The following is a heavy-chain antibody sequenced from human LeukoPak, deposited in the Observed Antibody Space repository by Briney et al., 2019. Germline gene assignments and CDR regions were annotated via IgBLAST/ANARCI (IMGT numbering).Heavy chain of an antibody. Sequence: PSETLSLTCAVYGGSGNYYWSWVRQPPGKGLEWIGEITHTGNTHYNPSLKSRVSISLDTSKNQFFLKLSSVAAADTAVYYCVPIYGDYSDFDSWGQGTLVTVSS. CDR1: GGSGNYY. J-gene: IGHJ4*02. D-gene: IGHD4-17*01. CDR2: ITHTGNT. V-gene: IGHV4-34*01. CDR3: VPIYGDYSDFDS.